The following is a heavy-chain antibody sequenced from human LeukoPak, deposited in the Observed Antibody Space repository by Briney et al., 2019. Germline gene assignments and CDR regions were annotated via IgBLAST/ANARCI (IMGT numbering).Heavy chain of an antibody. V-gene: IGHV1-69*13. Sequence: ASVKVSCKASRGTFSSYAINWVRQAPGQGLEWMGGIIPIFGTSNYAQKFQGRVTITADESTSTAYMELSSLRSEDTAVYYCASLGGGSTVTTYLNYWGQGTLVTVSS. J-gene: IGHJ4*02. CDR3: ASLGGGSTVTTYLNY. D-gene: IGHD4-17*01. CDR2: IIPIFGTS. CDR1: RGTFSSYA.